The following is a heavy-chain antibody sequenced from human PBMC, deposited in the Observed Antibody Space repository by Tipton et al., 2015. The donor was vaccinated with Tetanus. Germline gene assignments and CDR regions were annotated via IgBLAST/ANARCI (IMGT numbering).Heavy chain of an antibody. CDR2: ISSSSTI. Sequence: GSLRLSCAASGFTFSSYSMNWVRQAPGKGLEWVSYISSSSTIYYADSVKGRFTISRDNAKNSLYLQMNSLRDEDTAVYYCAREMVEWELLGYFDYWGQGTLVTVFS. D-gene: IGHD1-26*01. CDR1: GFTFSSYS. V-gene: IGHV3-48*02. CDR3: AREMVEWELLGYFDY. J-gene: IGHJ4*02.